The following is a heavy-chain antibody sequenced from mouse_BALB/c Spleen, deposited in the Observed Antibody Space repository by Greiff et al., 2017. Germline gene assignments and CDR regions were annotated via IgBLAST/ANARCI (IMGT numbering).Heavy chain of an antibody. CDR3: AREDYGNYGGFAY. D-gene: IGHD2-1*01. V-gene: IGHV14-1*02. CDR1: GFNIKDYY. J-gene: IGHJ3*01. CDR2: IDPENGNT. Sequence: EVQLQESGAELVRPGALVKLSCKASGFNIKDYYMHWVKQRPEQGLEWIGWIDPENGNTIYDPKFQGKASITADTSSNTAYLQLSSLTSEDSAVYYCAREDYGNYGGFAYWGQGTLVTVSA.